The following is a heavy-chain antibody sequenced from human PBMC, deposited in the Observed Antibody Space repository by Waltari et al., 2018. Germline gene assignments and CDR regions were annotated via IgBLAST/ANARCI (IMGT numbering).Heavy chain of an antibody. CDR1: GFTFRRYW. V-gene: IGHV3-74*01. J-gene: IGHJ4*02. CDR3: ERAGSYRFDY. D-gene: IGHD3-10*01. CDR2: IKFDGSII. Sequence: EVQLVESGGGLVQPGGSLRLPCVGSGFTFRRYWMNWVRQAPGKGLEWVSRIKFDGSIINYADSVKGRFTISRDNAKNTLYLQMNNVRAEDTAVYYCERAGSYRFDYWGQGTLVTVSS.